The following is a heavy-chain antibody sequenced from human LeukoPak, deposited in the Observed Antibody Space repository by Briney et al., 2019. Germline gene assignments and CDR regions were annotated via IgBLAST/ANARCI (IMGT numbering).Heavy chain of an antibody. CDR2: IYYSGST. CDR1: GGSISSYY. D-gene: IGHD4-17*01. CDR3: ARDLGYGDYANALDI. J-gene: IGHJ3*02. Sequence: SETLSLTCTVSGGSISSYYWSWIRQPPGKGLEWIGYIYYSGSTNYNPSLKSRVTISVDTSKNKFSLKLSSVTAADTAVYYCARDLGYGDYANALDIWGQGTMVTVSS. V-gene: IGHV4-59*01.